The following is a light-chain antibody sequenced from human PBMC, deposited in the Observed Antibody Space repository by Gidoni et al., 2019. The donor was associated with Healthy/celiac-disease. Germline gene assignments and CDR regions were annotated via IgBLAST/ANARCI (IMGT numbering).Light chain of an antibody. CDR2: LGS. Sequence: DIVMTQSPLSLPVTPGEPASISCRSSQSLLHSIGYNYLDWYLQKPGQSPQLLIYLGSNRASGVPDRFSGSGSGTDFTLKISRVEAEDFGVYYCMQALQTGFTFGPGTKVDIK. CDR1: QSLLHSIGYNY. J-gene: IGKJ3*01. V-gene: IGKV2-28*01. CDR3: MQALQTGFT.